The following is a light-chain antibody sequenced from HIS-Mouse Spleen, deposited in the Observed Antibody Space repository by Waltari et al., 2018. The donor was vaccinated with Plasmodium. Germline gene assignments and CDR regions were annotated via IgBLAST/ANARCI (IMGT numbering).Light chain of an antibody. Sequence: EIVMTQSPATLSVSPGERATLSCRASQSVSSNLAWYQQKPGQAPRLPIYGASTRATGIPGRVSGRGSGAEFTLTISSLQSEDFAVYYCQQYNNWSFTFGPGTKVDIK. J-gene: IGKJ3*01. V-gene: IGKV3-15*01. CDR3: QQYNNWSFT. CDR1: QSVSSN. CDR2: GAS.